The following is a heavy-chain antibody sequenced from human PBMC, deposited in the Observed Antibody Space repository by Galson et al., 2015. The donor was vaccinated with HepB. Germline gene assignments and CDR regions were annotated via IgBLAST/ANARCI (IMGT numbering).Heavy chain of an antibody. V-gene: IGHV3-30*01. J-gene: IGHJ3*01. Sequence: SLRLSCAASGFMVHTYGMHWVRQAPGEGLEWIAVTSYDGTTHYYADSVKGRITISRDNSKNTLYLQMNNLRLADTAVYYCARGSHSSGSFDVWGQGTMVTVSS. D-gene: IGHD3-22*01. CDR3: ARGSHSSGSFDV. CDR2: TSYDGTTH. CDR1: GFMVHTYG.